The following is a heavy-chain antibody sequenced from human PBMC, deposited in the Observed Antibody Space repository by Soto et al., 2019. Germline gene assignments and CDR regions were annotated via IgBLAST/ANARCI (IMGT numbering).Heavy chain of an antibody. D-gene: IGHD3-10*01. Sequence: ASVKVSCKASGYTFTSYDINWVRQATGQGLEWMGWMNPNSGNTGYAQKFQGRVTMTRNTSISTAYMELSSLRSEDTAVYYCARGLVTMVRGAGNVYFQHWGQGTLVTVSS. CDR2: MNPNSGNT. CDR1: GYTFTSYD. V-gene: IGHV1-8*01. J-gene: IGHJ1*01. CDR3: ARGLVTMVRGAGNVYFQH.